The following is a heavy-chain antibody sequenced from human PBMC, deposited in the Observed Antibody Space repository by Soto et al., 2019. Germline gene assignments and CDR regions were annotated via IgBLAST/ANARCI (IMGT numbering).Heavy chain of an antibody. Sequence: QVQLVQSGAEVKKPGSSVKVSCKASGGTFSSYTISWVRQAPGQGLEWMGRIIPILGIANYAQKFQGRVTITADKSTSTAYMELSSLRSEDTAVYYCASPSRDGYNNPLDSWGQGTLVTASS. J-gene: IGHJ4*02. D-gene: IGHD5-12*01. CDR2: IIPILGIA. V-gene: IGHV1-69*02. CDR3: ASPSRDGYNNPLDS. CDR1: GGTFSSYT.